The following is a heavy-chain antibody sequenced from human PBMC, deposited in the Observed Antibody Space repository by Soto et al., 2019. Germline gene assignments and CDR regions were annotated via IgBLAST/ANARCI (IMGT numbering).Heavy chain of an antibody. J-gene: IGHJ4*02. D-gene: IGHD3-22*01. CDR3: ATAYYYDSSGNFDY. CDR1: GRSFSGYY. V-gene: IGHV4-34*01. Sequence: SETLSLTCALYGRSFSGYYWSWIRQPPGKGQERIGEINHSGSTNYNPSIKSRVTISVDTSKNQFSLKLTSVTFVNTAVYYCATAYYYDSSGNFDYWGQGTLVTVTS. CDR2: INHSGST.